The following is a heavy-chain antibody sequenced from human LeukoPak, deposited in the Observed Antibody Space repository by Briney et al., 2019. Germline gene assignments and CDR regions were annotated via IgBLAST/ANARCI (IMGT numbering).Heavy chain of an antibody. J-gene: IGHJ4*02. CDR2: IYTSGGT. CDR1: GYSISSSNW. V-gene: IGHV4-28*01. CDR3: ARLTRLSTSPDRYYLDY. D-gene: IGHD6-6*01. Sequence: SETLSLTCAVSGYSISSSNWWGWIREPPGKGLEWIGYIYTSGGTNYIPSLKGRVTISIDTSKNQFSLKLSSVTAADSAVYYCARLTRLSTSPDRYYLDYWGQGTLVTVSS.